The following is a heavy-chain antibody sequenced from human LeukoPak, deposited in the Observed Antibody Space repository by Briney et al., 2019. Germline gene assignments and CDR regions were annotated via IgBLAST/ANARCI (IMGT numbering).Heavy chain of an antibody. CDR2: ISYDGSNK. Sequence: GGSLRLSCAASGFTFSSYAMHWVRQAPGKGLEWVAVISYDGSNKYYADSVKGRFTISRDNSKNTLYLQMNSLRAEDTAVYYCAKPPVYCSSTSCFLDYWGQGTLVTVSS. V-gene: IGHV3-30-3*02. CDR3: AKPPVYCSSTSCFLDY. CDR1: GFTFSSYA. J-gene: IGHJ4*02. D-gene: IGHD2-2*01.